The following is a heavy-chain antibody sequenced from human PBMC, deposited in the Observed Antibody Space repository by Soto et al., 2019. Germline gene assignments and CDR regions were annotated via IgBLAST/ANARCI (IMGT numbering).Heavy chain of an antibody. Sequence: GASVKVSCKASGFTFTSSAMQWVRQARGQRLEWIGWIVVGSGNTNYAQKFQERVTITRDMSTSTAYMELSSLRSEDTAVYYCAADLGCFDWRTAYKDFCGKGTSVTVSS. CDR1: GFTFTSSA. V-gene: IGHV1-58*02. CDR2: IVVGSGNT. D-gene: IGHD3-9*01. J-gene: IGHJ6*03. CDR3: AADLGCFDWRTAYKDF.